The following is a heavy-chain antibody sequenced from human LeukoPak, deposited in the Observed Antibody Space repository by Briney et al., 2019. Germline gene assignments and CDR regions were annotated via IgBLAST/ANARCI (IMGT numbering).Heavy chain of an antibody. CDR2: ISGSGGST. V-gene: IGHV3-23*01. D-gene: IGHD3-22*01. CDR3: AKDRYYDSSGYYYFAY. CDR1: GFTFSSYA. J-gene: IGHJ4*02. Sequence: PGGSPRLSCAASGFTFSSYAMSWVRQAPGKGLEWVSAISGSGGSTYYADSVKGRFTISRDNSKNTLYLQMNSLRAEDTAVYYCAKDRYYDSSGYYYFAYWGQGTLVTVSS.